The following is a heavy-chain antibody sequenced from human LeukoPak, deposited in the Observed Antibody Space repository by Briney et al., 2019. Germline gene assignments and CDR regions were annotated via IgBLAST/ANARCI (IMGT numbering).Heavy chain of an antibody. Sequence: PGGSLRLSCAASGFTFSSCAMSWVRQAPGKGLEWVSAISGSGASTYYADSVKGRFTISRDNSKNTLYLQMNSLSAEDTAVYYCARERYGHDFDYWGQGTLVTVSS. J-gene: IGHJ4*02. CDR3: ARERYGHDFDY. CDR2: ISGSGAST. CDR1: GFTFSSCA. V-gene: IGHV3-23*01. D-gene: IGHD5-18*01.